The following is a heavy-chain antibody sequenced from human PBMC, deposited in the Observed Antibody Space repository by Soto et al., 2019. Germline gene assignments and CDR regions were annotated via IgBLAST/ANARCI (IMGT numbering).Heavy chain of an antibody. CDR1: GFTFSSYA. J-gene: IGHJ4*02. D-gene: IGHD3-3*01. Sequence: GGSLRLSCAASGFTFSSYAMSWVRQAPGKGLGWVAVISSDGSNKYYADSVKGRFTISSDNSKNTLYLQMNSLRAEDTAVYYCATFWSGRYWGQGTLVTAPQ. CDR3: ATFWSGRY. CDR2: ISSDGSNK. V-gene: IGHV3-30-3*01.